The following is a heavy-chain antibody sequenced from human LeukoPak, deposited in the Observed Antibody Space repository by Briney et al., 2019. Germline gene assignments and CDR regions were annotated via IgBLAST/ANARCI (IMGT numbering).Heavy chain of an antibody. V-gene: IGHV4-59*13. Sequence: SETLSLTCTVPGGSISSYYWSWIRQPPGKGLEWIGYVYYSGSTNYNPSLKSRVTISVDTSKNQFSLKLSSVTAADTAVYYCARGTSSGYYSFDYWGQGTLVTVSS. CDR3: ARGTSSGYYSFDY. D-gene: IGHD3-22*01. CDR2: VYYSGST. CDR1: GGSISSYY. J-gene: IGHJ4*02.